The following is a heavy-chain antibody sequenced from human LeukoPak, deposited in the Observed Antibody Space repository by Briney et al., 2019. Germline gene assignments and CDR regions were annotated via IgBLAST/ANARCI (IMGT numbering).Heavy chain of an antibody. Sequence: GGSLRLSCAASGFTFSDYYMSWIRQAPGKGLEWVSRINNDGSNTIYADSVKGRFTISRDNAKNTLYLQMNSLRAEDTAVYYCARGDGYNLLNYWGQGTLVTVSS. V-gene: IGHV3-74*01. CDR2: INNDGSNT. J-gene: IGHJ4*02. CDR3: ARGDGYNLLNY. CDR1: GFTFSDYY. D-gene: IGHD5-24*01.